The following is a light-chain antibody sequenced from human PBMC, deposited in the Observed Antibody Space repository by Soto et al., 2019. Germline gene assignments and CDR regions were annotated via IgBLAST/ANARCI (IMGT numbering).Light chain of an antibody. CDR2: EVN. CDR3: SSYAGSSNV. J-gene: IGLJ1*01. Sequence: QSVLTQPPSASVSPGQSVAISCTGTSSDVGGYNYVSWYQQHPGKAPKLMIYEVNKRPSGVPDRFSGSKSGNTASLTVSGLQAEDEADYYCSSYAGSSNVFGIGTKVTVL. CDR1: SSDVGGYNY. V-gene: IGLV2-8*01.